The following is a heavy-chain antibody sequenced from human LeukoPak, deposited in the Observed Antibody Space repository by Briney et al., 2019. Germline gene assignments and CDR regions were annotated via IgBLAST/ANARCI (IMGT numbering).Heavy chain of an antibody. CDR1: GGTFSSYA. CDR3: ARSPPGGGYYYYYYMDV. J-gene: IGHJ6*03. D-gene: IGHD3-10*01. CDR2: IIPIFGTA. V-gene: IGHV1-69*13. Sequence: ASVKVSCKASGGTFSSYAISWVRQAPGQGLEWMGGIIPIFGTANYAQKFQGRVTITADESTSTAYMELSSLRSEDTAVYYCARSPPGGGYYYYYYMDVWGKGTTVTVSS.